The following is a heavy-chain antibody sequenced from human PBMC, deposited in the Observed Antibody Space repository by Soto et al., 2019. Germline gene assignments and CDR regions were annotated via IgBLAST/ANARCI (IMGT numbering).Heavy chain of an antibody. V-gene: IGHV3-30*18. Sequence: GGSLRLSCAASGFTFSSYGMHWVRQAPGKGLEWVAVISYDGSNKYYADSVKGRFTISRDNSKNTLYLQMNSLRAEDTAVYYCAKDRARYCGGGSCYSIFDYRGQGTLVTVSS. CDR2: ISYDGSNK. J-gene: IGHJ4*02. D-gene: IGHD2-15*01. CDR1: GFTFSSYG. CDR3: AKDRARYCGGGSCYSIFDY.